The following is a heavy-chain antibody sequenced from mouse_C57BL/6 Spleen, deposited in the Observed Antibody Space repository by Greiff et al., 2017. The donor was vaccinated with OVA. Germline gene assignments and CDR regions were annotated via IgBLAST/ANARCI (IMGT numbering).Heavy chain of an antibody. D-gene: IGHD2-2*01. V-gene: IGHV1-69*01. CDR3: ARFYGYDRYFDV. CDR2: IDPSDSYT. J-gene: IGHJ1*03. Sequence: QVQLQQPGAELVMPGASVKLSCKASGYTFTSYWMHWVKQRPGQGLEWIGEIDPSDSYTNYNQKFKGKSTLTVDKSSSTAYMQLSSLTSEDSAVYYCARFYGYDRYFDVWGTGTTVTVSS. CDR1: GYTFTSYW.